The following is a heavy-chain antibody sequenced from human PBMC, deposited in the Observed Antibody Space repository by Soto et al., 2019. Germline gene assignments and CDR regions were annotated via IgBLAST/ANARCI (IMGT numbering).Heavy chain of an antibody. CDR3: AKDERVLMVSFFDY. CDR2: ISGSGGST. CDR1: GFTFSSYA. D-gene: IGHD2-8*01. J-gene: IGHJ4*02. Sequence: PGGSLRLSCAASGFTFSSYAMSWVRQAPGKGLEWVSAISGSGGSTYNADSVKGRFTISRDNSKNTLYLQMNSLRAEDTAVYYCAKDERVLMVSFFDYWGQGTLVTVSS. V-gene: IGHV3-23*01.